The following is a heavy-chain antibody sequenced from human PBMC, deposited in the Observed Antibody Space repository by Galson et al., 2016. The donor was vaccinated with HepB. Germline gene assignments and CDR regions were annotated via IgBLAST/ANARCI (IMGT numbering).Heavy chain of an antibody. Sequence: SVKVSCKVSGYSLSELPMHWVRQAPGGGLEWMGRFDPEDGKTIYAETFEGRLTMTQDSSTDTAYMQLTSLNTNDTAVHFCATLPRDFGVIEPLDYWGQGTLITVSS. CDR2: FDPEDGKT. CDR1: GYSLSELP. J-gene: IGHJ4*02. D-gene: IGHD3-3*01. V-gene: IGHV1-24*01. CDR3: ATLPRDFGVIEPLDY.